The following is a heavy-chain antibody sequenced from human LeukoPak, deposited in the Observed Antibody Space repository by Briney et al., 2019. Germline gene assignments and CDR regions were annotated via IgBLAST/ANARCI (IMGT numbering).Heavy chain of an antibody. J-gene: IGHJ4*02. CDR2: INHSGST. D-gene: IGHD3-10*01. Sequence: SETLSLTCAVYGGSFSGYYWSWIRQPPGKGLEWIGEINHSGSTNYNPSLKSRVTISVDTSKNQFSLKLSSVTAADTAVYYCARATSWGSGRRLVRGYYFDYWGQGTLVTVSS. CDR3: ARATSWGSGRRLVRGYYFDY. V-gene: IGHV4-34*01. CDR1: GGSFSGYY.